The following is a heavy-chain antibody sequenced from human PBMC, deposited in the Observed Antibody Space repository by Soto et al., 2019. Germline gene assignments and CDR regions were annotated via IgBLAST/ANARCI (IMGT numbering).Heavy chain of an antibody. J-gene: IGHJ4*02. V-gene: IGHV3-30-3*01. CDR2: ISYDGSNK. CDR3: AEIQQLLY. D-gene: IGHD5-18*01. Sequence: QVPLVESGGGVVQPGRSLRLSCAASGFTFSSYAMHWVRQAPGKGLEWVAVISYDGSNKYYADSVKGRFTISRDNSKNTLYLQMNSLRAEDTAVYYCAEIQQLLYWGQGTLVTVSS. CDR1: GFTFSSYA.